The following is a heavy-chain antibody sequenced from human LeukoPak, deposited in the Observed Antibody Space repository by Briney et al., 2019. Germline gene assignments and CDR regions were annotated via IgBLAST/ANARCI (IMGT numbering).Heavy chain of an antibody. CDR1: GGSISSYY. V-gene: IGHV4-59*01. CDR2: IYYSGST. J-gene: IGHJ4*02. D-gene: IGHD3-22*01. Sequence: SETLSLTCTVSGGSISSYYWSWIRQPPGKGLEWIGYIYYSGSTNYNPSLKSRVTISVDTSKNQFSLKLSSVTAADTAVYYCAREDVSSGYYLGFDYWGQGTLVTVSS. CDR3: AREDVSSGYYLGFDY.